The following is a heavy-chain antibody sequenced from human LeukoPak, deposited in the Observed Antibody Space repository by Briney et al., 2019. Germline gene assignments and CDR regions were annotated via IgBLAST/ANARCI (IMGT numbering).Heavy chain of an antibody. CDR3: ARAPYVGATTYFNY. D-gene: IGHD1-26*01. CDR1: SYSFNRYG. J-gene: IGHJ4*02. CDR2: ISGYNGNT. Sequence: ASVKVSCKASSYSFNRYGISWVRQAPGQGLEWMGWISGYNGNTNYAQKFQGRVTMTRDTSISTAYMELSRLRSDDTAVYYCARAPYVGATTYFNYWGQGTLVTVSS. V-gene: IGHV1-18*01.